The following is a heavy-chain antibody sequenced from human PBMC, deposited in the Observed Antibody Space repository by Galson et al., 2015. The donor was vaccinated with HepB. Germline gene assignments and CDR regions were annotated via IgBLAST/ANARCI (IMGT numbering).Heavy chain of an antibody. D-gene: IGHD6-19*01. Sequence: LSLTCTVSGGSISSLSYYWVWLRQSPGKGLEWIGSIYYSGTPYYNPSLTSRVTMSVDTSKNQFSLKLNSVTAADTAVYHCARPQGLVRGPFPGSDAFNIWGQGTKVTVSA. V-gene: IGHV4-39*01. CDR1: GGSISSLSYY. CDR3: ARPQGLVRGPFPGSDAFNI. J-gene: IGHJ3*02. CDR2: IYYSGTP.